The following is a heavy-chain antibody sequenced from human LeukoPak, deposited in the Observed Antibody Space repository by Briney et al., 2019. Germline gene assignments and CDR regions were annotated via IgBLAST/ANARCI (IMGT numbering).Heavy chain of an antibody. CDR1: GFTFSHYL. J-gene: IGHJ4*02. Sequence: GGSLRLSCAASGFTFSHYLMTWVRQAPGKGLEWVATIKQDGSEKYYVDSVKGRFTISRDNAKNSLYLQMNSLRAEDTAVYYCARLTVLDYWGQGTLVTVSS. V-gene: IGHV3-7*02. D-gene: IGHD1-20*01. CDR3: ARLTVLDY. CDR2: IKQDGSEK.